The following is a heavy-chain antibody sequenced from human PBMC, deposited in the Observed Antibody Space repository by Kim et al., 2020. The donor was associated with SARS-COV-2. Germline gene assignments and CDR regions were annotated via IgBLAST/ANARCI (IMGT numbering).Heavy chain of an antibody. CDR3: SRRGRKGSGDSDLWFDP. D-gene: IGHD2-15*01. J-gene: IGHJ5*02. V-gene: IGHV4-34*12. CDR2: IIHNGRT. CDR1: DGSFSGYF. Sequence: SETLSLTCAVYDGSFSGYFWTWIRQTQGKGREWIGEIIHNGRTNYNPSLPSRVTITVDKSKAQFSLTLSSVTAADTAVAYCSRRGRKGSGDSDLWFDP.